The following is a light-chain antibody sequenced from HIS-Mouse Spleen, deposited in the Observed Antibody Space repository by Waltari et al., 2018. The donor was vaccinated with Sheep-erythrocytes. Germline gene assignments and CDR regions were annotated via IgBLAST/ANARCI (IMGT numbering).Light chain of an antibody. V-gene: IGKV4-1*01. CDR3: QQYYSTPLT. J-gene: IGKJ4*01. Sequence: DIVMTQSPDSLAVSLGERATINCKSSQSVLYSSNNKNYLAWYQQKPGQPPKLLIYWASTRESCVPDRFSGSGSGTDFTLTVSSLQAEDVAVYYCQQYYSTPLTFGGGTK. CDR2: WAS. CDR1: QSVLYSSNNKNY.